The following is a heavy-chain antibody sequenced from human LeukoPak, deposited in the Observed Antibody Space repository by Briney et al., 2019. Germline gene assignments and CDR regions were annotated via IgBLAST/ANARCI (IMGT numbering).Heavy chain of an antibody. D-gene: IGHD6-13*01. CDR2: INTNTGNP. J-gene: IGHJ6*02. V-gene: IGHV7-4-1*02. CDR3: AGIAAAGTLYYYYGMDV. CDR1: GYTFTSYA. Sequence: GASVKVSCKASGYTFTSYAMNWVRQAPGQGLEWMGWINTNTGNPTYAQGFTGRFVFSLDTSVSTAYLQISSLKAEDTAVYYCAGIAAAGTLYYYYGMDVWGQGTTVTVSS.